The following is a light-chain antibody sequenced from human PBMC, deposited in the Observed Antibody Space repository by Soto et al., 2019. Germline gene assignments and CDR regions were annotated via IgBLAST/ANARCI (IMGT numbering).Light chain of an antibody. Sequence: QSVVTQPPSVSLAPGQRVTISCSGTSSSIGAGYEVHWYHQLPGTAPKLVVSGNGNRPSGVPDRLSASKSGTSASLAITGLQAEDEGHYYCQSYDKRLTAYVFGTGTKV. CDR1: SSSIGAGYE. J-gene: IGLJ1*01. CDR2: GNG. CDR3: QSYDKRLTAYV. V-gene: IGLV1-40*02.